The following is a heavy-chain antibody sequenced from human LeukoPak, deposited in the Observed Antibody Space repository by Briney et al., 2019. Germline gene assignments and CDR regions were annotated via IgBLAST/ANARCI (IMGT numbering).Heavy chain of an antibody. J-gene: IGHJ4*02. CDR1: GGSFSGYY. V-gene: IGHV4-34*01. CDR3: TTNYYDTRKPWD. Sequence: SETLSLTCAVYGGSFSGYYWSWIRQPPGKGLEWIGEINHSGSTNYNPSLRSRVTISVDTSKNQFSLKLSSVTAADTAVYFCTTNYYDTRKPWDWGQGTLVTVSS. CDR2: INHSGST. D-gene: IGHD3-22*01.